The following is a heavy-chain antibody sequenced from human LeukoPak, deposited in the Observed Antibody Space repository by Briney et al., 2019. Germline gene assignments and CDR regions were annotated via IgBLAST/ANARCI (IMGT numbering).Heavy chain of an antibody. CDR2: IKSKTDGGTT. CDR3: TTGYYYDSSGYIDY. CDR1: GFTFSNAW. V-gene: IGHV3-15*07. D-gene: IGHD3-22*01. Sequence: KPGGSLRLSCAASGFTFSNAWMNWVRQAPGKGLEWVGRIKSKTDGGTTDYAAPVKGRFTISRDGSKNTLYLRMNSLKTEDTAVYYCTTGYYYDSSGYIDYWGQGTLVTVSS. J-gene: IGHJ4*02.